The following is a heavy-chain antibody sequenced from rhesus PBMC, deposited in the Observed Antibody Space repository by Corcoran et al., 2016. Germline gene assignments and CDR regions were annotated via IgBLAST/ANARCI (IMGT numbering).Heavy chain of an antibody. Sequence: QLQLQESGPGLVKPSETLSVTCAVSGGSISSSYWSWIRQAPGKGLEWIGYIYGSGSITNHTPPPKSRVTLSVDTSKNQLSLKLSSVTAADTAVYYCASDPNYGLNVWGPGVLVTVSS. CDR2: IYGSGSIT. CDR3: ASDPNYGLNV. D-gene: IGHD1-26*01. CDR1: GGSISSSY. J-gene: IGHJ5-1*01. V-gene: IGHV4-169*02.